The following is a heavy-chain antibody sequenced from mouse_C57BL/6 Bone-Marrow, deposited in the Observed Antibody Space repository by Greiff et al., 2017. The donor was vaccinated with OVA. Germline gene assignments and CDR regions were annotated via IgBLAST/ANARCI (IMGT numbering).Heavy chain of an antibody. J-gene: IGHJ4*01. CDR3: ARGDGYAMDD. CDR2: INPNNGGT. Sequence: VHVKQSGPELVKPGASVKIPCKASGYTFTDYNMDWVKQSHGKSLEWIGDINPNNGGTIYNQKFKGKATLTVDKSSSTAYMELRSLTSEDTAVEYCARGDGYAMDDWGQGTSVTVSS. V-gene: IGHV1-18*01. D-gene: IGHD3-3*01. CDR1: GYTFTDYN.